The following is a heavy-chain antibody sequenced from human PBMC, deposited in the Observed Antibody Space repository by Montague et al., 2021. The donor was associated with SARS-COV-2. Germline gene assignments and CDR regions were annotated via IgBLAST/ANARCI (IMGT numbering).Heavy chain of an antibody. CDR3: AHRGMIRGLIFDY. V-gene: IGHV2-5*01. CDR2: IYWNGDK. D-gene: IGHD3-10*01. CDR1: GFSLRSDDEG. Sequence: PALVKPTQTLTLTCTFSGFSLRSDDEGVAWIRQSPGQALEWLAVIYWNGDKRYSPSLQRRLTITKDTSENQVVLTMTNMDPVDTATYYCAHRGMIRGLIFDYWGQGTLVTVS. J-gene: IGHJ4*02.